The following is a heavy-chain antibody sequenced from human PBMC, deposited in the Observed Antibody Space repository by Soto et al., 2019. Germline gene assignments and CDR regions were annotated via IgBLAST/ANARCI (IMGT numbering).Heavy chain of an antibody. CDR1: GGSISSYY. CDR3: ARDRASYSGGWYFDY. CDR2: IYYSGST. Sequence: PSETLSLTCTVSGGSISSYYWSWIRQPPGKGLEWIGYIYYSGSTNYNPSLKSRVTISVDTSKNQFSLKLSSVTAADTAVYYCARDRASYSGGWYFDYWGQGTLVTVSS. J-gene: IGHJ4*02. D-gene: IGHD6-19*01. V-gene: IGHV4-59*01.